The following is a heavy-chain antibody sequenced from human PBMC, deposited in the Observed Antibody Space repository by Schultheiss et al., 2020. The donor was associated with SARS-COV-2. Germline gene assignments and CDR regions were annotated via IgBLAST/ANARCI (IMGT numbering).Heavy chain of an antibody. Sequence: SETQSLTCAVYGGSFSGYYWSWIRQPPGKGLEWIGEINHSGSTNYNPSLKSRVTISVDTSKNQFSLKLSSVTAADTAVYYCAREWITIFGVVSTAAIDYWGQGTLVTVSS. CDR2: INHSGST. CDR1: GGSFSGYY. D-gene: IGHD3-3*01. CDR3: AREWITIFGVVSTAAIDY. V-gene: IGHV4-34*01. J-gene: IGHJ4*02.